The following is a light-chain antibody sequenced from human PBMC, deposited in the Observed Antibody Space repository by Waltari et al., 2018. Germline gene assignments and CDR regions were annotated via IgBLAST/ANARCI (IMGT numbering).Light chain of an antibody. CDR2: GAS. J-gene: IGKJ1*01. Sequence: EIVMTQSPATLSVSPGERATLFCRASQSVSSNLAWYQHKPGQTPRLLIYGASSRATGVPARFSGSGSGTLFTLTISSLQSEDFAIYYCQQHNKWPPWTFGQGTRVEIK. CDR1: QSVSSN. CDR3: QQHNKWPPWT. V-gene: IGKV3-15*01.